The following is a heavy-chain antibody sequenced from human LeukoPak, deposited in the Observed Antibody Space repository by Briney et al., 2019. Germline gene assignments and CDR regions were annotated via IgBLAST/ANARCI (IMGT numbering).Heavy chain of an antibody. CDR3: ASTSADSSGWYRLFQH. D-gene: IGHD6-19*01. Sequence: ASVKVSCKASGYTFTGYYMHWVRQAPGQGLEWMGWINPNSGGTNYAQKFQGRVTMTRDTPISTAYMELSRLKSDDTAVYYCASTSADSSGWYRLFQHWGQGALVTVSS. CDR2: INPNSGGT. J-gene: IGHJ1*01. V-gene: IGHV1-2*02. CDR1: GYTFTGYY.